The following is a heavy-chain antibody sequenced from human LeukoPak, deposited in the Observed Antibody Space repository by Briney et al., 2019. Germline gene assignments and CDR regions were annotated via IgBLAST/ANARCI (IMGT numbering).Heavy chain of an antibody. CDR1: GFTFNSYS. V-gene: IGHV3-21*01. Sequence: PGGSLTLSCAASGFTFNSYSMSWVRQAPGKGLEWVSSFGTRSSSIYYGDSVRGRFTISRDNAKNSQYMQMNSLRAEDTAVYYCARESGNDYGEGFDSWGQGTMVTVSS. CDR2: FGTRSSSI. J-gene: IGHJ3*01. CDR3: ARESGNDYGEGFDS. D-gene: IGHD4-17*01.